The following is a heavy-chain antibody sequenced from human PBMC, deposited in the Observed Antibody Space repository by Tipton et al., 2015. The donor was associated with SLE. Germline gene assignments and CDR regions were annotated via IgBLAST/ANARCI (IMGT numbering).Heavy chain of an antibody. J-gene: IGHJ3*01. Sequence: TLSLTCSVSGGSITNSNYFWGWIRQPPGKGLEWIGNIYYSGSPYYNRSLKSRVTVSRDTSKNQISLRLASVTAADTAVYYCARNWGGYFYAFDVWGQGTMVTVSS. CDR3: ARNWGGYFYAFDV. CDR2: IYYSGSP. CDR1: GGSITNSNYF. D-gene: IGHD2-21*02. V-gene: IGHV4-39*07.